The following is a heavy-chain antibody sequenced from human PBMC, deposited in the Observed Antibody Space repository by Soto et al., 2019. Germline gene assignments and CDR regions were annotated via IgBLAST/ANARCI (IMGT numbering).Heavy chain of an antibody. D-gene: IGHD3-3*01. CDR1: GGSISSYY. CDR3: ARDLDYDFWSGYYYRVHAPRGPRYGMDV. Sequence: SETLSLTCTVSGGSISSYYWSWIRQPPGKGLEWIGYIYYSGSTNYNPSLKSRVTISVDTSKNQFSLKLSPVTAADTAVYYCARDLDYDFWSGYYYRVHAPRGPRYGMDVWGQGTTVTVSS. CDR2: IYYSGST. V-gene: IGHV4-59*01. J-gene: IGHJ6*02.